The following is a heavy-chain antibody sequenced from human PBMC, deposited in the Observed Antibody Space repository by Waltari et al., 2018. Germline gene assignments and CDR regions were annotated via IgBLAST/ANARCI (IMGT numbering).Heavy chain of an antibody. CDR3: ARHGIAARPFDY. J-gene: IGHJ4*01. Sequence: QLQLQESGPGLVKPSETLSLTCTVSGGSISSSSYYWGWIRQPPGKGLEWIGSIYYRGSTYYNPSRKSRVTISVDTSKNQFSLKLSSVTAADTAVYYCARHGIAARPFDYWGHGTLVTVSS. CDR1: GGSISSSSYY. D-gene: IGHD6-6*01. V-gene: IGHV4-39*07. CDR2: IYYRGST.